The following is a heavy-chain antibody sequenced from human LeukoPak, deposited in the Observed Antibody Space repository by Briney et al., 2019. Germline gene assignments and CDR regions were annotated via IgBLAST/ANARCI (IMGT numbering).Heavy chain of an antibody. Sequence: SVKVSCKASGGTSSSDTISWVRQAPGQGLEWMGRIIPILGIANYAQKFQGRVTITADKSTSTAYMELSSLRSEDTAVYYCARAEYPLLTGGPWFDPWGQGTLVTVSS. CDR3: ARAEYPLLTGGPWFDP. V-gene: IGHV1-69*02. CDR2: IIPILGIA. CDR1: GGTSSSDT. D-gene: IGHD2-2*01. J-gene: IGHJ5*02.